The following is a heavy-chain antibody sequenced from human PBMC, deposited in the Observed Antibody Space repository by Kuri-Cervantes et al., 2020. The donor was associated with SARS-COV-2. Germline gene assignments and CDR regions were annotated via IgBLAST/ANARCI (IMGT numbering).Heavy chain of an antibody. D-gene: IGHD2-2*01. CDR1: GNSLSSGDYY. J-gene: IGHJ3*02. V-gene: IGHV4-61*08. CDR2: IYYSGST. Sequence: SETLSLTCTVSGNSLSSGDYYWSWIRQPPGKGLEWIGYIYYSGSTNYNPSLKSRVTISVDTSKNQFSLKLSSVTAADTAVYYCAREGPVPAAIVSAAFDIWGQGTMVTVSS. CDR3: AREGPVPAAIVSAAFDI.